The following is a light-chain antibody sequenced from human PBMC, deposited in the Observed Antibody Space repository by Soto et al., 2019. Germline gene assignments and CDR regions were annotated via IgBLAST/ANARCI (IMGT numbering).Light chain of an antibody. V-gene: IGKV3-11*01. CDR3: QQRSNWPPT. J-gene: IGKJ4*01. Sequence: EIVLTQSPATLSLSPGERATLSCRASQNVGNDLVWSHKKRGQAPRLLIYSASNSATGIPARFSGSGSGTDFTLTISSLEPEDFAAYYCQQRSNWPPTFGGGTKVEIK. CDR2: SAS. CDR1: QNVGND.